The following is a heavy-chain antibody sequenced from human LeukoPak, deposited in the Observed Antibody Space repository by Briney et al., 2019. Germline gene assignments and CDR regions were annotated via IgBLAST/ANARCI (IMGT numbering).Heavy chain of an antibody. V-gene: IGHV4-38-2*02. CDR1: GYSITNGYY. D-gene: IGHD2-21*01. CDR3: ARNPHVVVVVAKIYWFDP. Sequence: SETLSLTCIVSGYSITNGYYWAWIRQPPGKGLEWIGSIDYSGSTYYNPSLKSRVTISVDTSKNQFSLKVSSVTAADTAVYYCARNPHVVVVVAKIYWFDPWGQGTLVTVSS. J-gene: IGHJ5*02. CDR2: IDYSGST.